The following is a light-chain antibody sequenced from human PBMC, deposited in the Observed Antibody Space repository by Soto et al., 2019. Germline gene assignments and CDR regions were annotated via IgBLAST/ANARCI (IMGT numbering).Light chain of an antibody. J-gene: IGKJ1*01. V-gene: IGKV1-5*01. CDR1: QSISSW. CDR2: DAS. CDR3: QQYNSYSPET. Sequence: DIQMTQSPSSLSASGGDRVTITCRASQSISSWLAWYQQKPGKAPKLLIYDASSLESGVPSRFSGRGSGTEFTLTISSLQPDDFATYYCQQYNSYSPETFGQGTKVDI.